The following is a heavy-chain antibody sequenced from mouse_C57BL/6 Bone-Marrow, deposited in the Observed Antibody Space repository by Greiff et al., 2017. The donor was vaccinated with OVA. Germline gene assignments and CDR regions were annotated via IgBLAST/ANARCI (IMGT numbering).Heavy chain of an antibody. CDR1: GYAFSSYW. J-gene: IGHJ3*01. Sequence: VQLMESGAELVKPGASVKISCKASGYAFSSYWMNWVKQRPGKGLEWIGQIYPGDGDTNYNGKFKGKATLTADKSSSTAYMQLSSLTSEDSAVFVCSRFRFRAWFAYWGQGTLVTVSA. CDR2: IYPGDGDT. V-gene: IGHV1-80*01. CDR3: SRFRFRAWFAY.